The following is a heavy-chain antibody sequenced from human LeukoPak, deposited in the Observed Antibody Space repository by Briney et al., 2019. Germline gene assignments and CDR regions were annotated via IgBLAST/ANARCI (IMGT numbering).Heavy chain of an antibody. D-gene: IGHD2-2*01. CDR3: DILYCSSTSCSDY. V-gene: IGHV1-24*01. CDR1: GYTLTELS. CDR2: FDPEDGET. J-gene: IGHJ4*02. Sequence: GASVKVSCKVSGYTLTELSMHWVRQAPGKGLEWMGGFDPEDGETIYAQKFQGRVTMTEDTSTDTAYMELSSLRSEDTAVYYCDILYCSSTSCSDYWGQGTLVTVSS.